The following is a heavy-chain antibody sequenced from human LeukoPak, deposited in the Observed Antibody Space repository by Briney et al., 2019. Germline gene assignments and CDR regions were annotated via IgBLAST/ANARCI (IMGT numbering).Heavy chain of an antibody. Sequence: SETLSLTCAVYGGSFSGYYWRWIRQPSGKGLEWIGEINHSGRTNYNPSLKSRVTISIDTSKNQFSLKLSSVTAADTAVYYCARGPAVGFAIGNHMDVWGKGTTVIVSS. CDR2: INHSGRT. CDR1: GGSFSGYY. V-gene: IGHV4-34*01. CDR3: ARGPAVGFAIGNHMDV. D-gene: IGHD2-2*01. J-gene: IGHJ6*03.